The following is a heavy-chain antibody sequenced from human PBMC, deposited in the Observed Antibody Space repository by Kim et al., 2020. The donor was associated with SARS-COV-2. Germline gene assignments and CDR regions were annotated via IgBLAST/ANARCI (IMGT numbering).Heavy chain of an antibody. CDR1: GGSISSSSYY. D-gene: IGHD4-17*01. V-gene: IGHV4-39*01. CDR2: IYYRGGT. Sequence: SETLSLTCTVSGGSISSSSYYWGWIRQPPGKGLEWIGSIYYRGGTDYNPSLKSRVTISVDTSKDQFSLKLSSVTAADTAVYYCARHDYGNNWFDPWGQGT. CDR3: ARHDYGNNWFDP. J-gene: IGHJ5*02.